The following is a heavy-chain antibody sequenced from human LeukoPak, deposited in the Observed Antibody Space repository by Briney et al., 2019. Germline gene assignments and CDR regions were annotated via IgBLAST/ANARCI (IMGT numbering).Heavy chain of an antibody. CDR3: ARVLGSAWYRFDY. CDR1: GDSISSSSYY. V-gene: IGHV4-39*01. J-gene: IGHJ4*02. D-gene: IGHD6-19*01. CDR2: SHYSGRT. Sequence: SETLSLTCTVSGDSISSSSYYWGWIRQPPGKGLEWIGSSHYSGRTYYNPSLKSRVTISVDTSKKQISLKLSSVTAADTAVYYCARVLGSAWYRFDYWGQGTLVTVSS.